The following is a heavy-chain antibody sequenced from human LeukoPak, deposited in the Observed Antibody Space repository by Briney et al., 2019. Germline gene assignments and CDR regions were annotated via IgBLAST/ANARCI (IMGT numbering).Heavy chain of an antibody. D-gene: IGHD3-22*01. J-gene: IGHJ4*02. Sequence: PAETLSLTCAAYGDSFIGYFWTWIRQPPGKGLEWIGDINHSGRTNYNPSLQTRVSISVDSSNNRFSLNQTSVTAADTAVYYCARTSGFFDSSGFYQQNPYYFQYWGQGVLVTVSS. CDR1: GDSFIGYF. V-gene: IGHV4-34*01. CDR3: ARTSGFFDSSGFYQQNPYYFQY. CDR2: INHSGRT.